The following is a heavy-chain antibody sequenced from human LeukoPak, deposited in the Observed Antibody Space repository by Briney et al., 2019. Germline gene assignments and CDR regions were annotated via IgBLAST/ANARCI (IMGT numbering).Heavy chain of an antibody. J-gene: IGHJ4*02. Sequence: GGSLRLSCAASGFTFSSYSMNWVRRAPGKGLEWVSYISSSSPRYYADSVKGRFTISRDNAKNSLSLQMNSLRDEDTAVYYCARDRAGFDYWGQGTLVTVSP. V-gene: IGHV3-48*02. CDR1: GFTFSSYS. CDR3: ARDRAGFDY. CDR2: ISSSSPR.